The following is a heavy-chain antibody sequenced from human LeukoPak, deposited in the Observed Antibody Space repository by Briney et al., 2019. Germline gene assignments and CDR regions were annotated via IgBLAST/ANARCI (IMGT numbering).Heavy chain of an antibody. Sequence: PGGSLRLSCAASGFTFSSYLMHWVRQAPGKGLECVALISYDGSIKYYADSVKGRFTISRDNSRNTLYLQMNSLRDEDTAVYYCARGFGTSFDHWGQGTLVTVSS. CDR1: GFTFSSYL. D-gene: IGHD3-10*01. J-gene: IGHJ4*02. V-gene: IGHV3-30*04. CDR3: ARGFGTSFDH. CDR2: ISYDGSIK.